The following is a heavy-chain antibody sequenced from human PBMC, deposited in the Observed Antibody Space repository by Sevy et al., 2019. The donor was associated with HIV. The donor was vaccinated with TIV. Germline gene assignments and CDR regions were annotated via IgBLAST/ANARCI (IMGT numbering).Heavy chain of an antibody. D-gene: IGHD5-18*01. CDR1: GFTFSSYA. CDR3: ARDNLGGYSYGFG. Sequence: GGSLRLSCAASGFTFSSYAMHWVRQAPGKGLEWVAVISYDGSNKYYADSVKGRFTISRDNSKNTRYLQMNSLRAEDTAVYYCARDNLGGYSYGFGWGQGTLVTVSS. CDR2: ISYDGSNK. V-gene: IGHV3-30-3*01. J-gene: IGHJ4*02.